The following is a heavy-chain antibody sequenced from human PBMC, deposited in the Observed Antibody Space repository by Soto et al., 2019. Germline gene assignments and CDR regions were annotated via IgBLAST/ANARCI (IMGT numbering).Heavy chain of an antibody. Sequence: SQTLSLTCAISGDSVSSNSAAWNWIRQSPSRGLEWLGRTYYRSKWYNDYAVSVKSRITINPDTSKNQFSLQLNSVTPEDTAVYYCARDLDYYDSSGYYYYYGMDVWGQGTRVTVSS. CDR3: ARDLDYYDSSGYYYYYGMDV. CDR1: GDSVSSNSAA. D-gene: IGHD3-22*01. CDR2: TYYRSKWYN. V-gene: IGHV6-1*01. J-gene: IGHJ6*02.